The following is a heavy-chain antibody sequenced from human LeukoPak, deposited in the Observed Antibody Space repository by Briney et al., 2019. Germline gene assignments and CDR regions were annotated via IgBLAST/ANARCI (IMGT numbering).Heavy chain of an antibody. V-gene: IGHV3-7*01. J-gene: IGHJ4*02. D-gene: IGHD3-16*01. CDR3: VRDYVWGTSESDY. Sequence: GGSLRLSSAASGFTFSSYGMSWVRQAPGKGLEWVANIKTDGSETYYLDSVKGRFTVSRDNAKNSLFLQMNSLRAEDTAIYYCVRDYVWGTSESDYWGQGILVTVSS. CDR1: GFTFSSYG. CDR2: IKTDGSET.